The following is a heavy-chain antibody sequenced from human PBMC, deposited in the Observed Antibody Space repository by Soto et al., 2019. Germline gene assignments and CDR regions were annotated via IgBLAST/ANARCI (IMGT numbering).Heavy chain of an antibody. Sequence: GGSLRLSCAASGFTFDDYAMHWVRQAPGKGLEWVSGISWNSGSIGYADSVKGRFTISRDNAKNSLYLQMNSLRAEDTALYYCAKEGVAGTGDYFDYWGQGTLVTVSS. CDR1: GFTFDDYA. CDR2: ISWNSGSI. V-gene: IGHV3-9*01. CDR3: AKEGVAGTGDYFDY. J-gene: IGHJ4*02. D-gene: IGHD6-19*01.